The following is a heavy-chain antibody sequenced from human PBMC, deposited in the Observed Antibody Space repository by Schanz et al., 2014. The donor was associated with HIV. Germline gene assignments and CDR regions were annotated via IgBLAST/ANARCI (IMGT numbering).Heavy chain of an antibody. CDR3: AKDRNYYDSKYFGKGNYYYYYGMDV. CDR2: ISYDGRNK. V-gene: IGHV3-30*18. D-gene: IGHD3-22*01. CDR1: GFTFNNYG. J-gene: IGHJ6*02. Sequence: QVHLVESGGGVVQPGRSLRLSCAASGFTFNNYGMQWVRQAPGKGLEWVAVISYDGRNKYYEDSVKGRFTISRDNSKNTLYLQLKSLRADDTAVYYCAKDRNYYDSKYFGKGNYYYYYGMDVSLQGTTVTVSS.